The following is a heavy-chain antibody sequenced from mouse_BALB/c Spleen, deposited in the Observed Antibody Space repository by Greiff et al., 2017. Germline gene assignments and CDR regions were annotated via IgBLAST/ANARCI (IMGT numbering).Heavy chain of an antibody. Sequence: VQLKESGAELVRPGALVKLSCKASGFNIKDYYMHWVKQRPEQGLEWIGWIDPENGNTIYDPKFQGKASITADTSSNTAYLQLSSLTSEDTAVYYCARGNDYDVGYFDYWGQGTTLTVSS. CDR3: ARGNDYDVGYFDY. CDR2: IDPENGNT. CDR1: GFNIKDYY. J-gene: IGHJ2*01. V-gene: IGHV14-1*02. D-gene: IGHD2-4*01.